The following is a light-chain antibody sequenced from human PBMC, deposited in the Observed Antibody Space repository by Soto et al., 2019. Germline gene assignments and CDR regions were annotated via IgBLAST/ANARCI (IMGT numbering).Light chain of an antibody. CDR2: GAS. CDR1: HSITTN. Sequence: EVVMTQSPVTLSVSPGERATLSCRASHSITTNLAWYQQKPGQAPRLLIYGASTRATGVPARFSGSGSGTQFTLTINSLQSEDFAVYYCQQYNDWPPKRTFGQGTRVDFK. CDR3: QQYNDWPPKRT. V-gene: IGKV3-15*01. J-gene: IGKJ1*01.